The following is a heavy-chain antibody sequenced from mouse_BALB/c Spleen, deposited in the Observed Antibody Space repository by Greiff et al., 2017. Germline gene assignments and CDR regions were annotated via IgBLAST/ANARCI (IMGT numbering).Heavy chain of an antibody. V-gene: IGHV5-12-2*01. Sequence: EVQLVESGGGLVQPGGSLKLSCAASGFTFSSYTMSWVRQTPEKRLEWVAYISNGGGSTYYPDSVKGRFTISRDNARNILYLQMSSLRSEDTAMYYCAGALYDYDPYYYAMDYWGQGTSVTVSS. CDR2: ISNGGGST. CDR3: AGALYDYDPYYYAMDY. D-gene: IGHD2-4*01. J-gene: IGHJ4*01. CDR1: GFTFSSYT.